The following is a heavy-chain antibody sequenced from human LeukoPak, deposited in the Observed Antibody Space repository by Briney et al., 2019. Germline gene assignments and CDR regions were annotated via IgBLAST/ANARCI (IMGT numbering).Heavy chain of an antibody. V-gene: IGHV3-7*01. CDR1: GFTFSSYW. D-gene: IGHD3-16*01. CDR3: AREGGLPARYFDL. J-gene: IGHJ2*01. Sequence: PGGSPRLSCAASGFTFSSYWMSWVRQAPGKGLEWVANIKQDGSEKYYVDSVKGRFTISRDNAKNSLYLQMNSLRAEDTAVYYCAREGGLPARYFDLWGRGTLVTVSS. CDR2: IKQDGSEK.